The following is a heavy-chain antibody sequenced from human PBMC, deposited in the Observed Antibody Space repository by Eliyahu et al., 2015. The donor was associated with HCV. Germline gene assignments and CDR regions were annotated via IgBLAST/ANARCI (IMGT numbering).Heavy chain of an antibody. CDR1: GFXFDDYX. Sequence: EVQLVESGGGLVQPGRSLRLSCAASGFXFDDYXMHWVRQAPGKGLGWVSGINWNSGRIAYADSVKGRFTISRDNAKNSLYLQMNSLRAEDTALYYCAKDRTSDWNGGVHYWGQGTLVTVSS. D-gene: IGHD1-1*01. CDR2: INWNSGRI. J-gene: IGHJ4*02. V-gene: IGHV3-9*01. CDR3: AKDRTSDWNGGVHY.